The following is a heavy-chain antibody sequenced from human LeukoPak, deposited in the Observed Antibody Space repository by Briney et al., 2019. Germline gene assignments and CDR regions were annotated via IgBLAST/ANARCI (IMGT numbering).Heavy chain of an antibody. D-gene: IGHD1-26*01. CDR1: GFTFSSYA. V-gene: IGHV3-30-3*01. CDR3: ATQQELRYYCYSGMDV. Sequence: GGSLRLSCAASGFTFSSYAMHWVRQAPGKGREGVAVISYDGSNKYYADSVKGRFTISRDNSKNTLYLQMNSLRAEDTAVYYCATQQELRYYCYSGMDVWGQGTTVTVS. CDR2: ISYDGSNK. J-gene: IGHJ6*02.